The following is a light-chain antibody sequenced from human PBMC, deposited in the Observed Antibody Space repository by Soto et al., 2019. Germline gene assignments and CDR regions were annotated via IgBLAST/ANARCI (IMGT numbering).Light chain of an antibody. J-gene: IGKJ1*01. CDR3: QHYNNWPPWT. CDR2: GAS. Sequence: EIVMTQSPATLSVSPGERATFSCRASQSVSSNLAWYQQKPGQAPRRLIYGASIRDTGIPATFSGSGSGTEFTLTISSLKSEDFAVYYCQHYNNWPPWTFGQGTKVDIK. CDR1: QSVSSN. V-gene: IGKV3-15*01.